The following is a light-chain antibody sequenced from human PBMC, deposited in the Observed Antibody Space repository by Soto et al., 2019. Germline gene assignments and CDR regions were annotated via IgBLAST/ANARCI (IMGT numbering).Light chain of an antibody. J-gene: IGKJ5*01. CDR3: QQRRSWQVT. CDR2: DAS. V-gene: IGKV3D-11*02. CDR1: QSITTK. Sequence: IVITQSPATLSVSPGERVTFSCRASQSITTKLAWYQQKPGQAPRLLIYDASKRATGIPARFSGSGSGTNFTLTISSLEPEDFAVYYCQQRRSWQVTFGQGTRLEIK.